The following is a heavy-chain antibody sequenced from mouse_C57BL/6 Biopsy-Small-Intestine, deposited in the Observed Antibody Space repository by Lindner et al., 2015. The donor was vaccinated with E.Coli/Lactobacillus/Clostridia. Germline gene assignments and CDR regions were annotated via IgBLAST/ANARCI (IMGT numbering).Heavy chain of an antibody. J-gene: IGHJ2*01. CDR3: ASYGSSYYFDY. V-gene: IGHV14-2*01. Sequence: VQLQESGAGLVKSGASVKLSCTASGFNIKDYYMHWVKQRTEQGLEWIGRIDPEDGETKYAPKFQGKATITADTSSNTAYLQLSSLTSEDTAVYYCASYGSSYYFDYWGQGTTLTVSS. CDR1: GFNIKDYY. D-gene: IGHD1-1*01. CDR2: IDPEDGET.